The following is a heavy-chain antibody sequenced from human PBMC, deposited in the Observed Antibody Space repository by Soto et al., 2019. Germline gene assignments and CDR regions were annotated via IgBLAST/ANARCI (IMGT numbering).Heavy chain of an antibody. CDR3: ARVHVMVVAGSTFDY. CDR1: GYFISSGSY. Sequence: LSLTCTVSGYFISSGSYWAWIRQPPGKGPEWIASIYHGGTTFYNPSLKSRITISVDTSNNQFSLKLTSVTAADTAVYYCARVHVMVVAGSTFDYWGHGTLVTVSS. V-gene: IGHV4-38-2*02. J-gene: IGHJ4*01. CDR2: IYHGGTT. D-gene: IGHD6-19*01.